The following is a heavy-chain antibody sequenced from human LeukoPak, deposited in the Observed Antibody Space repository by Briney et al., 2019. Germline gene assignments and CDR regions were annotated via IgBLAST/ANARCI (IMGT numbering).Heavy chain of an antibody. V-gene: IGHV1-69*13. CDR2: IIPIFGTA. CDR3: ATGGSEYRSDWFDS. CDR1: GGTFSSYA. Sequence: SVKVSCKASGGTFSSYAISWVRQAPGQGLEWMGGIIPIFGTANYAQKFQGRVTITADESTSTAYMELSSLRVEDTAVYYCATGGSEYRSDWFDSWGQGTLVNVAS. J-gene: IGHJ5*01. D-gene: IGHD5-18*01.